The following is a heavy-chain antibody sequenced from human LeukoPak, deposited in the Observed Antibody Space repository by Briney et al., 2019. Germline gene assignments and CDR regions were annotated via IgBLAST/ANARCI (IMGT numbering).Heavy chain of an antibody. CDR3: ARLLRGGRDTPMVTMIVVRAKSGAFDI. V-gene: IGHV4-34*01. CDR1: GGSFSGYY. D-gene: IGHD3-22*01. J-gene: IGHJ3*02. CDR2: INHSGST. Sequence: PSETLSLTCAVYGGSFSGYYWSWIRQPPGKGLEWIGEINHSGSTNYNPSLKSRVTISVHTSKNQFSLKLSSVTAADTAVYYCARLLRGGRDTPMVTMIVVRAKSGAFDIWGQGTMVTVSS.